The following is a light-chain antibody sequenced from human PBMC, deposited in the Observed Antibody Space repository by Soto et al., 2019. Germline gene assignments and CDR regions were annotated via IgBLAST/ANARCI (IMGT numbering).Light chain of an antibody. J-gene: IGKJ1*01. CDR1: QSIRTF. CDR3: QHYYGFSRT. V-gene: IGKV1-5*01. Sequence: DIQMTQSPSSLSVSVGDRFTFTFRSSQSIRTFLNWYQQKPGKAPKLLIYDASSLESGVPSRFSGSGAGTEFTLTINSLQPDDFATYYCQHYYGFSRTFGQGTRWIS. CDR2: DAS.